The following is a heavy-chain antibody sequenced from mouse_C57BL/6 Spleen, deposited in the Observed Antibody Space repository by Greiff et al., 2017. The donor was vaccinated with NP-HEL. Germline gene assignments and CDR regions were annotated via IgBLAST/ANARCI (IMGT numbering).Heavy chain of an antibody. CDR3: ARQPDSSGYWFAY. J-gene: IGHJ3*01. V-gene: IGHV1-64*01. CDR2: IHPNSGST. D-gene: IGHD3-2*02. Sequence: QVQLQQPGAELVKPGASVKLSCKASGYTFTSYWMHWVKQRPGQGLEWIGMIHPNSGSTNYNEKFKSKATLTVDKSSSTAYMQLSSLTSEDSAVYYCARQPDSSGYWFAYWGQGTLVTVSA. CDR1: GYTFTSYW.